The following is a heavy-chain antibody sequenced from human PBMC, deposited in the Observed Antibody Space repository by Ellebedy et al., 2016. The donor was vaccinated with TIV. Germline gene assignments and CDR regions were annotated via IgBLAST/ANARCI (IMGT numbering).Heavy chain of an antibody. J-gene: IGHJ3*02. V-gene: IGHV3-23*01. CDR1: RITFSSYA. Sequence: GESLKISCAASRITFSSYAMRWVRQAPGRGLEWVSAISGSGGSTHYADSVKGRFTISRDNSRNTLYLQMNSLRDDDTAVYFCAKDVRYSIGWGGALDIWGQGAMVTGSS. D-gene: IGHD6-19*01. CDR3: AKDVRYSIGWGGALDI. CDR2: ISGSGGST.